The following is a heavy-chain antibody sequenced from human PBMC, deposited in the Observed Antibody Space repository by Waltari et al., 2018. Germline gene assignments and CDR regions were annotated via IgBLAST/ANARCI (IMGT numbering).Heavy chain of an antibody. D-gene: IGHD6-19*01. CDR1: GGSFSGYY. Sequence: QVQLQQWGAGLLKPSETLSLTCAVYGGSFSGYYWSWIRQPPGKGLEWIGEINHSGRTNYNPSLKSRVTISVDTSKNQFSLKLSSVTAADTAVYYCARVTGGGWYYYWGQGTLVTVSS. J-gene: IGHJ4*02. CDR2: INHSGRT. CDR3: ARVTGGGWYYY. V-gene: IGHV4-34*01.